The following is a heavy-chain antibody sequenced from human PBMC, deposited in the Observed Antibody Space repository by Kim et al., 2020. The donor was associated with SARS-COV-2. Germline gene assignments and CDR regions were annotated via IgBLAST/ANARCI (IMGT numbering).Heavy chain of an antibody. CDR3: ARDNSALSSYDYVWGSYRYTYYFDY. J-gene: IGHJ4*02. CDR1: GFTFSSYG. CDR2: IWYDGSNK. Sequence: GGSLRLSCAASGFTFSSYGMHWVRQAPGKGLEWVAVIWYDGSNKYYADSVKGRFTISRDNSKNTLYLQMNSLRAEDTAVYYCARDNSALSSYDYVWGSYRYTYYFDYWGQGTLVTVSS. V-gene: IGHV3-33*08. D-gene: IGHD3-16*02.